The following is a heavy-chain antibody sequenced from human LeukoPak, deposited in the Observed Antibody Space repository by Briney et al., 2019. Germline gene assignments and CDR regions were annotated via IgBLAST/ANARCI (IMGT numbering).Heavy chain of an antibody. V-gene: IGHV3-30*02. Sequence: PGGSLRLSCAASGFTFRSYGMHWVRQAPGKGLEWVAFIRYDGSNKYYADSVKGRFTISRDNSKNTLYLQMKSLRAEDTAVYYCAKVGDSGFWNGYYSGIGYYMDVWGTGTTVIVSS. CDR2: IRYDGSNK. CDR1: GFTFRSYG. D-gene: IGHD3-3*01. CDR3: AKVGDSGFWNGYYSGIGYYMDV. J-gene: IGHJ6*03.